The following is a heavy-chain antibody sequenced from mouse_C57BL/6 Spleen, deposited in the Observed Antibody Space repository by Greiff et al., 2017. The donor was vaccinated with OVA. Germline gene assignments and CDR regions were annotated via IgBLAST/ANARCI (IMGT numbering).Heavy chain of an antibody. J-gene: IGHJ4*01. V-gene: IGHV1-72*01. D-gene: IGHD2-4*01. CDR3: ARTYYDYEGYYAMDY. Sequence: QVQLQQPGAELVKPGASVKLSCKASGYTFTSYWMHWVKQRPGRGLEWIGRIDPNSGGTKYNEKFKSKATLTVDKPSSTAYIQLSSLTSEDSAVYYCARTYYDYEGYYAMDYWGQGTSVTVSS. CDR1: GYTFTSYW. CDR2: IDPNSGGT.